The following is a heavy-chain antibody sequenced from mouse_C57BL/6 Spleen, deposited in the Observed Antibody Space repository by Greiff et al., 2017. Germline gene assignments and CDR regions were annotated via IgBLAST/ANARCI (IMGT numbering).Heavy chain of an antibody. V-gene: IGHV1-72*01. J-gene: IGHJ1*03. CDR2: IDPNSGGT. D-gene: IGHD1-1*01. CDR3: ARSRGYGSSTWYFDV. CDR1: GYTFTSYW. Sequence: QVQLKQPGAELVKPGASVKLSCKASGYTFTSYWMHWVKQRPGRGLEWIGRIDPNSGGTKYNEKFKSKATLTVDKPSSTAYMQLSSLTSEDSAVYYCARSRGYGSSTWYFDVWGTGTTVTVSS.